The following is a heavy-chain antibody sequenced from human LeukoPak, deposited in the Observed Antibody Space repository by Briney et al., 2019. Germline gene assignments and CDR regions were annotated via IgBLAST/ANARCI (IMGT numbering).Heavy chain of an antibody. CDR1: GAYISSSY. CDR3: ARDPAVGANGDYYNYGMDV. V-gene: IGHV4-4*07. CDR2: IYSSGST. D-gene: IGHD3-16*01. J-gene: IGHJ6*02. Sequence: SETLSLTCTVSGAYISSSYWSWIRQPAGKGLEWIGRIYSSGSTSYNPSLKSRVTMSLDMSKNQFSLRLSSVTAADTAVYFCARDPAVGANGDYYNYGMDVWGQGTTVLVSS.